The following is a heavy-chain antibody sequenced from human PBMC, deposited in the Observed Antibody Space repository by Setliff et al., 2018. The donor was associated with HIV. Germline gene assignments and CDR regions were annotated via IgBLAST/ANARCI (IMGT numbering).Heavy chain of an antibody. CDR1: GFTFNTYA. Sequence: GGSLRLSCAASGFTFNTYAMSWVRQAPGKGLEWVSVISGSGGSTFYADPVKGRFTISRDNSKNTLYLQMNGLRVEDTAVYYCAKDGISGGAYPPYYFDYWGHGTQVTVSS. D-gene: IGHD2-15*01. J-gene: IGHJ4*01. CDR3: AKDGISGGAYPPYYFDY. V-gene: IGHV3-23*01. CDR2: ISGSGGST.